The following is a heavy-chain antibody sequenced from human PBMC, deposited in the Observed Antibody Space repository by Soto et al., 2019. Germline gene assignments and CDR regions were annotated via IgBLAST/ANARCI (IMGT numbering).Heavy chain of an antibody. Sequence: SVKGYFKASGGPFSSYAISLVRQAPGQGVEWIGGIIPIFGTANYAQKFQGRVTITADESTSTAYMELSSLRSEDTAVYYCARGAEIVLMITKRRPTYYYYGMDVWGQGTTVTVSS. CDR1: GGPFSSYA. V-gene: IGHV1-69*13. CDR2: IIPIFGTA. J-gene: IGHJ6*02. D-gene: IGHD2-8*01. CDR3: ARGAEIVLMITKRRPTYYYYGMDV.